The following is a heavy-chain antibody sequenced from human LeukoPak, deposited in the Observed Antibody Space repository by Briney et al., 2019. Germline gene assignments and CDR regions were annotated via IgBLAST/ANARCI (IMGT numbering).Heavy chain of an antibody. V-gene: IGHV4-31*03. CDR3: ARAKPWELILDY. CDR2: IYYSGST. CDR1: GGSISSDGYY. J-gene: IGHJ4*02. Sequence: SETLSLTCSVSGGSISSDGYYWSWIRHHPGKGLEWIGYIYYSGSTYYNPSLKSRVTISVDTSKNQFSLRLSSVTAADTAVYFCARAKPWELILDYWGQGTLVTVSS. D-gene: IGHD1-26*01.